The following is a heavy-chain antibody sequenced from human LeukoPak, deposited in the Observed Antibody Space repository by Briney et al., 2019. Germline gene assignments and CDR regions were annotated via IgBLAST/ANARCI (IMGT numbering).Heavy chain of an antibody. CDR2: ISSSSSYI. J-gene: IGHJ4*02. V-gene: IGHV3-21*01. CDR3: AREKDGYSSGYYNNYNRHYFDY. Sequence: GGSLRLSCAASGFTFSSYSMNWVRQAPGKGLEWVSSISSSSSYIYYADSVKGRFTISRDNAKNSLYLQMNSLRAEDTAVYYCAREKDGYSSGYYNNYNRHYFDYWGQGTLVTASS. D-gene: IGHD3-22*01. CDR1: GFTFSSYS.